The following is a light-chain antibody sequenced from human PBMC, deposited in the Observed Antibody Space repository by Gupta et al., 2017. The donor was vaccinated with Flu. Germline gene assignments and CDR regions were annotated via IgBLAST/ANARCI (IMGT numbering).Light chain of an antibody. CDR2: GNN. V-gene: IGLV1-40*01. CDR1: SSDIGAGYD. CDR3: QSYDSSLSGSV. J-gene: IGLJ3*02. Sequence: SALTQPPSVSGAPGQRLTISCTGSSSDIGAGYDVHWYQQVPGTAPNLLIYGNNNRPTGVPDRFSGSKSGTSASLAITGLQAEDEADYYCQSYDSSLSGSVFGGGTKVTVL.